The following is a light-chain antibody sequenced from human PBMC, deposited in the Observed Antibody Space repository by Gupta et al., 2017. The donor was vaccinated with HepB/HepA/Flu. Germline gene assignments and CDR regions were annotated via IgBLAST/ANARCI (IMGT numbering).Light chain of an antibody. CDR2: KAS. CDR1: QSINTW. J-gene: IGKJ1*01. Sequence: DIQMTQSPSTLSASVGDRVTITCRASQSINTWLAWYQQKPGKAPKLLIYKASSLEMGVTSRFSGSGDGTEVTITISSRLPDDFATYYCQHGSSDYPSWTFGQGTKVEIK. CDR3: QHGSSDYPSWT. V-gene: IGKV1-5*03.